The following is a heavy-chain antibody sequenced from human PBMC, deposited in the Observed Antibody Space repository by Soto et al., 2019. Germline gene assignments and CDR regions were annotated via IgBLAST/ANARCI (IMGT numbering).Heavy chain of an antibody. CDR3: ARARLFSGYSSSSATYYYYLMAV. CDR2: INHSGST. D-gene: IGHD6-6*01. V-gene: IGHV4-34*01. CDR1: GGSFSGYY. J-gene: IGHJ6*02. Sequence: SENLSLTCAVYGGSFSGYYWSWIRQPPGKGLEWIGEINHSGSTNYNPSLKSRITISVDTSKNQFSLKLSSVTAADTAVYYCARARLFSGYSSSSATYYYYLMAVWGQGTTVIVSS.